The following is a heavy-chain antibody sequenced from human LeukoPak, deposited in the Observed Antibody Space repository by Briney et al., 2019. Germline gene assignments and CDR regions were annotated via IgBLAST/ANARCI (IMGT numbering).Heavy chain of an antibody. V-gene: IGHV1-69*13. J-gene: IGHJ4*02. D-gene: IGHD2-2*01. CDR2: IIPIFGTA. Sequence: GASVKVSCKASGGTFSSYAISWVRQAPGQGLEWMGGIIPIFGTANYAQKFQGRVTITADESTSTAYMELSSLRSEDTAVYYCARPRVKCSSTSFLFDYWGQGTLVTVSS. CDR3: ARPRVKCSSTSFLFDY. CDR1: GGTFSSYA.